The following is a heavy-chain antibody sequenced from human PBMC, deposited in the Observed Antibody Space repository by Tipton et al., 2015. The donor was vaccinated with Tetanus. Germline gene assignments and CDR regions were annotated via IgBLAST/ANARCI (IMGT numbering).Heavy chain of an antibody. CDR1: GGSISTNNW. CDR3: ARDQPSGYGMDV. CDR2: IFHSGST. Sequence: TLSLTCAVSGGSISTNNWWYRVRQPPGKGLEWIGEIFHSGSTNYSPSLKSRVTISVDKSKNQFSLKLSSVTAADTAVYYCARDQPSGYGMDVWGQGTTVTVSS. V-gene: IGHV4-4*02. J-gene: IGHJ6*02.